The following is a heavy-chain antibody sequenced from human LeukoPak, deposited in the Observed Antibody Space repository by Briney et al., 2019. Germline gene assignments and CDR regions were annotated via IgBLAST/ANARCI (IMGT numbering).Heavy chain of an antibody. CDR1: GFTFSSYW. CDR3: VRFYYDFWSGYSDY. J-gene: IGHJ4*02. CDR2: IKQDGSEK. D-gene: IGHD3-3*01. Sequence: PGGSLRLSCAASGFTFSSYWMSWVRQAPGKGLEWVANIKQDGSEKYYVDSVKGRFTISRDNAKNSLYLQMNSLRAEDTAVYYCVRFYYDFWSGYSDYWGQGTLVTVSS. V-gene: IGHV3-7*01.